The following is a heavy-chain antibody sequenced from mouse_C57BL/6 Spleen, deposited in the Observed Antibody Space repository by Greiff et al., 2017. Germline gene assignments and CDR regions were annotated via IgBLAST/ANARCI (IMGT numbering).Heavy chain of an antibody. Sequence: LVESGAELVKPGASVKMSCKASGYTFTTYPIEWMKQNHGKSLEWIGNFHPYNDDTKYNEKFKGKATLTVEKSSSTVYLELSRLTSDDSAVYYCARGYYGSSPFAYWGQGTLVTVSA. CDR2: FHPYNDDT. CDR1: GYTFTTYP. V-gene: IGHV1-47*01. CDR3: ARGYYGSSPFAY. D-gene: IGHD1-1*01. J-gene: IGHJ3*01.